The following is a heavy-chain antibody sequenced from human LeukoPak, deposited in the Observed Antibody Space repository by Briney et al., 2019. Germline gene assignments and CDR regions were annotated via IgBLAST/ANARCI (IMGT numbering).Heavy chain of an antibody. CDR1: GGSISSGSYY. J-gene: IGHJ6*03. CDR2: IYTSGST. D-gene: IGHD5-24*01. Sequence: SETLSLTCTVSGGSISSGSYYWSWIRQPAGKGLEWIGRIYTSGSTNYNPSLKRRVTISVDTSKNQFSLKLSSVTAADTAVYYCARMALRYYYHYMDVWGKGTTVTVSS. V-gene: IGHV4-61*02. CDR3: ARMALRYYYHYMDV.